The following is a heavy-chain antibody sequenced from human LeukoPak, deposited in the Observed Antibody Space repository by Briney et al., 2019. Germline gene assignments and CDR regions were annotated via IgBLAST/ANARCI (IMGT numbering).Heavy chain of an antibody. CDR3: ARDDSCSGDKCVSLGGFDV. CDR2: VNSDTGST. Sequence: ASVKVSCKASGYSFKNYGMTWVRQAPGQGLEWMGWVNSDTGSTVSAQAFQGRVALTTDTSTSTIHMELRSLTSDDTAVYFCARDDSCSGDKCVSLGGFDVWGQGTTVIVSS. J-gene: IGHJ3*01. CDR1: GYSFKNYG. D-gene: IGHD3-16*01. V-gene: IGHV1-18*01.